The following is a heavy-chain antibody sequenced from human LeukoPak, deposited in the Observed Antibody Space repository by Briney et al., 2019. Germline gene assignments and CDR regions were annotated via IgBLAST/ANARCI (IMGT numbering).Heavy chain of an antibody. D-gene: IGHD4-17*01. CDR2: ISGSGGST. J-gene: IGHJ6*02. CDR3: AKATVTSYYYYGMDV. CDR1: GFTFSSNA. V-gene: IGHV3-23*01. Sequence: GGSLRLSCAASGFTFSSNAMSWVRQAPGKGLEWVSAISGSGGSTYYADSVKGRFTISRDNSKNTLYLQMNSLRAEDTAVYYCAKATVTSYYYYGMDVWGQGTTVTVSS.